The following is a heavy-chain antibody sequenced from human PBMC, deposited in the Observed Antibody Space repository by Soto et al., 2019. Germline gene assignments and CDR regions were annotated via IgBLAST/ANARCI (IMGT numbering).Heavy chain of an antibody. V-gene: IGHV3-7*01. CDR1: GFTFSSYW. CDR2: IKQDGSEK. J-gene: IGHJ4*02. CDR3: ARERPGPTAYYFDY. Sequence: SLGLSCAASGFTFSSYWMSWVRQAPGKGLEWVANIKQDGSEKYYVDSVKGRFTISRDNAKNSLYLQMNSLRAEDTAVYYCARERPGPTAYYFDYWGQGTLVTVSS. D-gene: IGHD4-17*01.